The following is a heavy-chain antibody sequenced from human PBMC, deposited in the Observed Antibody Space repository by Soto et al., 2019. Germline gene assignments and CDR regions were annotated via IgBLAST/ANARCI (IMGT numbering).Heavy chain of an antibody. CDR3: AHMGYCSSTSCSRGRFDP. Sequence: EVQLVESGGGLVKPGGSLRLSCAASGFTFSSYSMNWVSQAPGKGLEWVSSISSSSSYIYYADSVKGRFTISRDNAKNALYLQMNSLRAEDTAVYYCAHMGYCSSTSCSRGRFDPWGQGTLVTVSS. J-gene: IGHJ5*02. CDR1: GFTFSSYS. CDR2: ISSSSSYI. D-gene: IGHD2-2*01. V-gene: IGHV3-21*01.